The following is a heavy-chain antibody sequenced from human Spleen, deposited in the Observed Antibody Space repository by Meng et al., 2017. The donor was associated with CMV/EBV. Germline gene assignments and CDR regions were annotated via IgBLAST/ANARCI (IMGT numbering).Heavy chain of an antibody. V-gene: IGHV4-59*01. Sequence: SETLSLTCTVSGDSISSYYWSWIRQPPGRGLEWIGYIFYSGYTKYNPSLKSRVTISVDTSKNPFSLKLRSVTAADTAVYYCAREYGSGSYYTSWGQGMLVTVSS. CDR3: AREYGSGSYYTS. CDR2: IFYSGYT. J-gene: IGHJ5*02. D-gene: IGHD3-10*01. CDR1: GDSISSYY.